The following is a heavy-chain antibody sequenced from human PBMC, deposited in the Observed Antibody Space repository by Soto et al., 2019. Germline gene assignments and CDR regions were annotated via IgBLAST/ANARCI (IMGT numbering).Heavy chain of an antibody. CDR3: ARGFCSGGNCYNGLDV. CDR1: GFAFSIST. J-gene: IGHJ6*02. CDR2: VNGDYAYI. D-gene: IGHD2-15*01. Sequence: PGGSLRLSCAAAGFAFSISTIHWVRQAPGKGMEWVSSVNGDYAYIYYADSVRGRFTISIDNAQNSVSLQMSILRADDTAVYYCARGFCSGGNCYNGLDVWSQGTTVTVSS. V-gene: IGHV3-21*06.